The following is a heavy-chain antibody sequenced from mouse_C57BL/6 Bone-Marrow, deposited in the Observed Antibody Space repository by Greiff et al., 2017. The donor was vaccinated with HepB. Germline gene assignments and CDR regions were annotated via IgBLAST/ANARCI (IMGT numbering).Heavy chain of an antibody. CDR3: ARHRLPYYAMDY. V-gene: IGHV2-2*01. D-gene: IGHD2-10*01. CDR2: IWSGGST. J-gene: IGHJ4*01. CDR1: GFSLTSYG. Sequence: QVQLKESGPGLVQPSQSLSITCTVSGFSLTSYGVHWVRQSPGKGLEWLGVIWSGGSTDYNAAFISRLSISKDNSKSQVFFKMNSLQADDTAIYYCARHRLPYYAMDYWGQGTSVTVSS.